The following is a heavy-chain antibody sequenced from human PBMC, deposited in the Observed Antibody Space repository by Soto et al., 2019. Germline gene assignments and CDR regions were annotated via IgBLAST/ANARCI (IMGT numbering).Heavy chain of an antibody. J-gene: IGHJ4*02. Sequence: QVQLVQSEAEVKKPGASVKVSCKASGYTFTSYYMHWVRQAPGQGLEWMGIINPSGGSTSYAQKFQGRVTMTRDTSTSTVYMELSSLRSEDTAVYYCARDFGIAAAGSVIPFDYWGQGTLVTVSS. D-gene: IGHD6-13*01. V-gene: IGHV1-46*01. CDR3: ARDFGIAAAGSVIPFDY. CDR2: INPSGGST. CDR1: GYTFTSYY.